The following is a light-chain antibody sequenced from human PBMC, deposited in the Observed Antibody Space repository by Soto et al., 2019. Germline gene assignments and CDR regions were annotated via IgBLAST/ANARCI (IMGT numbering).Light chain of an antibody. Sequence: EVVMTQSPDSLSVSPGERATLSCRASQSITISIAWYQQKPGQAPRLLIYGATTRATGVPARFSGSGSGTDFTLTISGLRSEDFAVDHCQQYDKWPQTFGQGTKL. V-gene: IGKV3-15*01. CDR3: QQYDKWPQT. CDR2: GAT. CDR1: QSITIS. J-gene: IGKJ1*01.